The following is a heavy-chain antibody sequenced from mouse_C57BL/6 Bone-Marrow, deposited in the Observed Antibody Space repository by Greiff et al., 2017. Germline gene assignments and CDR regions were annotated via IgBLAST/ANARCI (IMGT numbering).Heavy chain of an antibody. CDR1: GFTFSSYA. CDR3: TRGLPLNYAMDY. V-gene: IGHV5-9-1*02. CDR2: ISSGGDYI. J-gene: IGHJ4*01. D-gene: IGHD3-1*01. Sequence: EVKLVESGEGLVKPGGSLKLSCAASGFTFSSYAMSWVRQTPEKRLAWVAYISSGGDYIYYADTVKGRFTISRDNARNTLYLQMSSLKSEDTAMYYCTRGLPLNYAMDYWGQGTSVTVSS.